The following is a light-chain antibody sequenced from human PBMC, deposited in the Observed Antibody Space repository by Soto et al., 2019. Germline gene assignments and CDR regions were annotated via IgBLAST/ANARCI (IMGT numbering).Light chain of an antibody. CDR1: SSDVGSYNL. Sequence: SVLTEPASVSGSPGQSITISCTGTSSDVGSYNLVSWYQQHPGKAPKLMIYEGSKRPSGVSNRFSGSKSGNTASLTISGLQAEDEADYYCCSYAGSSTSCVFGTGTKVTVL. J-gene: IGLJ1*01. CDR2: EGS. CDR3: CSYAGSSTSCV. V-gene: IGLV2-23*01.